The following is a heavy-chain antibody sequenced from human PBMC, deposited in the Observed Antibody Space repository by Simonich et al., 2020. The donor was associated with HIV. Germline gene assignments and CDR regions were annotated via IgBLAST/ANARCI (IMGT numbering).Heavy chain of an antibody. D-gene: IGHD1-26*01. CDR3: ARQGYSGSFYYYYYYMDV. CDR2: IYPGDSYT. J-gene: IGHJ6*03. CDR1: GYSFTSYW. Sequence: EVQLVQSGAEVKKPGESLKISCKGSGYSFTSYWIGWVRQMPGKDGEWMGLIYPGDSYTTYSPSFQGQVTMSAYKSISTAYLQWSSLKASDTAMYYCARQGYSGSFYYYYYYMDVWGKGTTVTVSS. V-gene: IGHV5-51*01.